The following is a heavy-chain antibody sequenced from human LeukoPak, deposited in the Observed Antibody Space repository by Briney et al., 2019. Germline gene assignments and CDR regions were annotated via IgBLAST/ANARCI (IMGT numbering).Heavy chain of an antibody. D-gene: IGHD2-15*01. Sequence: SETLSLTCTVSGGSISSYYWSWIRQPPGKGLEWIGYIYYSGSTNYNPSLKSRVTISVDTSKDQFSLKLSSVTAADTAVYYCARGPDCSGGSCYPFFGYWGQGTLVTVSS. CDR2: IYYSGST. CDR3: ARGPDCSGGSCYPFFGY. CDR1: GGSISSYY. J-gene: IGHJ4*02. V-gene: IGHV4-59*01.